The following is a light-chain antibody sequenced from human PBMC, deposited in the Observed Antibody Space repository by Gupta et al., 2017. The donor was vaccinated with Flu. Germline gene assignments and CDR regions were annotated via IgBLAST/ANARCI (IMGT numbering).Light chain of an antibody. V-gene: IGKV1-5*03. CDR2: MAS. Sequence: DIQMTQSPSTLSASVGDTVTITCRASQSISTWLAWYQQIPGRAPKLLTYMASALETGVPSRFSGSGAGTEFTLTISSLQPDDFATYYCQQYSRFYTFGGGTKVEIK. CDR3: QQYSRFYT. CDR1: QSISTW. J-gene: IGKJ4*01.